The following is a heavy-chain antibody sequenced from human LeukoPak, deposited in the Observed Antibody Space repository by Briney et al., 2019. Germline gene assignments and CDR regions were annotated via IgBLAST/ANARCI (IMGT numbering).Heavy chain of an antibody. CDR1: GFTFSSYT. V-gene: IGHV3-23*01. J-gene: IGHJ4*02. Sequence: GGSPRLSCAASGFTFSSYTMSWVRQAPGKGLEWVSTITTTGGRTYYADSVKGRFTISRDNSKNTLYLQMNSLRAEDTAVYYCAKSPWNGKFRAYFDYWGQGTLVTVSS. CDR2: ITTTGGRT. D-gene: IGHD1-1*01. CDR3: AKSPWNGKFRAYFDY.